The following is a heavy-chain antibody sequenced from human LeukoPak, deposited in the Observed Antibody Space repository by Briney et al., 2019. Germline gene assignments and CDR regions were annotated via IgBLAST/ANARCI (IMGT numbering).Heavy chain of an antibody. Sequence: ASVKVSCKASGYTFTGYYIHWVRQAPGQGLEWMGWINPNSGGTIYAQKFQGRVTMTEDTSTDTAYMELSSLRSEDTAVYYCATDELERRIFDYWGQGTLVTVSS. D-gene: IGHD1-1*01. J-gene: IGHJ4*02. CDR3: ATDELERRIFDY. V-gene: IGHV1-2*02. CDR1: GYTFTGYY. CDR2: INPNSGGT.